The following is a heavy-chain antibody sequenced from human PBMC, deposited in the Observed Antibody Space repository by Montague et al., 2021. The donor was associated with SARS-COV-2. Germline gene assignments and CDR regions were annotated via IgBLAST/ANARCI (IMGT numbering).Heavy chain of an antibody. D-gene: IGHD3-16*02. CDR1: GFTFSNYD. CDR2: ISTSAYTT. J-gene: IGHJ3*02. V-gene: IGHV3-48*03. Sequence: SLRLSCAASGFTFSNYDMNWVRQAPGKGPDWISYISTSAYTTSYAGSFQGRFTISRDNGKNSLYLQMNSLRVEDTAVYYCTRDYRSIVGDGLDIWGQGTKVTVSS. CDR3: TRDYRSIVGDGLDI.